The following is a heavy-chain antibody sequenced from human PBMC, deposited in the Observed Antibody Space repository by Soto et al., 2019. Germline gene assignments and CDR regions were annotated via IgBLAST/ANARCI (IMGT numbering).Heavy chain of an antibody. D-gene: IGHD3-3*01. CDR1: GGSIRSGAYY. Sequence: SETLSLTCTVSGGSIRSGAYYWSWIRQHPGKGLEWIGYIYYSGTTYYNPSLKSRVTISLDTSKNQFSLKLNSVTAADTAVYFCARDPAGYFDLDFWGQGTLVTVSS. V-gene: IGHV4-31*03. J-gene: IGHJ4*02. CDR2: IYYSGTT. CDR3: ARDPAGYFDLDF.